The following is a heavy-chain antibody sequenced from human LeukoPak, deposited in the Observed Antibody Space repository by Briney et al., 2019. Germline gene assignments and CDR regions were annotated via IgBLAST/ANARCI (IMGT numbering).Heavy chain of an antibody. Sequence: AGGSLRLSCAASGFTFSSYSMNWVRQAPGKGLEWVSVIYSGGSTYYADSVKGRFTISRDNSKNTLYLQMNSLRAEDTAVYYCARTTGYSSSWPFDYWGQGTLVTVSS. D-gene: IGHD6-13*01. CDR2: IYSGGST. J-gene: IGHJ4*02. V-gene: IGHV3-53*01. CDR1: GFTFSSYS. CDR3: ARTTGYSSSWPFDY.